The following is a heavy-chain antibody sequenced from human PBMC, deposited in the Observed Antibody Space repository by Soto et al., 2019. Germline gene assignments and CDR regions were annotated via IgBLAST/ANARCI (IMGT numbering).Heavy chain of an antibody. V-gene: IGHV4-30-4*01. Sequence: SETLSLTCTVSGGSISSGDYYWSWIRQPPGKGLEWIGYIYYSGSTYYNPSLKSRVTISVDTSKNQFSLELSSVTAADTAVYYCARERIRFLEWLLYSAHDAFDIWGQGTMVTVSS. D-gene: IGHD3-3*01. J-gene: IGHJ3*02. CDR1: GGSISSGDYY. CDR3: ARERIRFLEWLLYSAHDAFDI. CDR2: IYYSGST.